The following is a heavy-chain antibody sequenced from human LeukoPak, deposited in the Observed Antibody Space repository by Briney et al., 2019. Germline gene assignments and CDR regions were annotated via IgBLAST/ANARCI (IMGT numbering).Heavy chain of an antibody. CDR2: INHSGST. D-gene: IGHD3-22*01. Sequence: SETLSLTCAVYGGSFSGYYWSWIRQPPGRGLEWIGEINHSGSTNYNPSLKSRATISVAPSRNQFSLELSSVTAADTAVYYCARGLRYYDSSGYPVLDYWGQGTLVTVSS. V-gene: IGHV4-34*01. J-gene: IGHJ4*02. CDR3: ARGLRYYDSSGYPVLDY. CDR1: GGSFSGYY.